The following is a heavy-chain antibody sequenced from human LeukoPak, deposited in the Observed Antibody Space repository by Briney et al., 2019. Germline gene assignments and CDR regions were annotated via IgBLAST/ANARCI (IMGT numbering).Heavy chain of an antibody. D-gene: IGHD2-2*01. CDR3: ARDRHQGAFDM. CDR2: IYSGGTT. V-gene: IGHV3-53*01. CDR1: GFTVSDHY. J-gene: IGHJ3*02. Sequence: GGSLRHSCAASGFTVSDHYMSWVRQAPGQGLESVSLIYSGGTTLYADSVKGRFTISRDNSKNTLYLQMNSLRAEDTAVYYCARDRHQGAFDMWGQGTMVIVSS.